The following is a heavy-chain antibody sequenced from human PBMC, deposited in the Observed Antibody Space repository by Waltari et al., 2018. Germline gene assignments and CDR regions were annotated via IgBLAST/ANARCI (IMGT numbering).Heavy chain of an antibody. J-gene: IGHJ4*02. CDR2: IGSSSSTR. V-gene: IGHV3-48*01. CDR1: GFILSSSY. D-gene: IGHD3-3*01. CDR3: ARAGCDFWSGYSAEYFDY. Sequence: LVESGGGLIQPGRSLRLSCAASGFILSSSYMTWFRQVPGKGLEWVSYIGSSSSTRYYAESVKGRFTISSDNAKNSLYLQMNSLRAEDTAVYYCARAGCDFWSGYSAEYFDYWGQGTLVTVSS.